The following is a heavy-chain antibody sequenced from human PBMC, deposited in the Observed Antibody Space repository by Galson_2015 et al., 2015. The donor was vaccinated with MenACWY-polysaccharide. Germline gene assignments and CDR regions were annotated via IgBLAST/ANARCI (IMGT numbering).Heavy chain of an antibody. D-gene: IGHD2-2*01. CDR3: AREGSSSVFHPFDD. Sequence: SLRLSCAASGSRFSDSGMHWVRQAPGKGLEWVAVIQYDGTNKVYADSVKGRFTISRDNSKNTLFLQMNTLGVDDTAMYYCAREGSSSVFHPFDDWGQGTMVTVSS. J-gene: IGHJ3*01. V-gene: IGHV3-33*01. CDR2: IQYDGTNK. CDR1: GSRFSDSG.